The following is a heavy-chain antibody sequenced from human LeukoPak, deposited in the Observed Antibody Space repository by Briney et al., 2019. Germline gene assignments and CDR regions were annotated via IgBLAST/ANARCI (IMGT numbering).Heavy chain of an antibody. V-gene: IGHV3-73*01. CDR3: TREQVVGDFDC. J-gene: IGHJ4*02. Sequence: GGSLRLSCAASGFTFSDSAIHWVRQASGNGLEWVGRVRSNANSYATAYAASMKGRFTISRDDSKNRAYLQMNSLKTEDTAVYYCTREQVVGDFDCWGQGTLVTVSS. CDR1: GFTFSDSA. D-gene: IGHD6-6*01. CDR2: VRSNANSYAT.